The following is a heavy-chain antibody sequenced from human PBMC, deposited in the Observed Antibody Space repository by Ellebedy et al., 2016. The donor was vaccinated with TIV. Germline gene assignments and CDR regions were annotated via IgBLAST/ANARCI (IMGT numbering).Heavy chain of an antibody. Sequence: GESLKISXAASGFTFSNAWMSWVRQAPGKGLEWVGRIKSKTDGGTTDYAAPVKGRFTISRDDSKNTLYLQMNSLKTEDTAVYYCTTLYGDYDTPYFDYWGQGTLVTVSS. CDR1: GFTFSNAW. D-gene: IGHD4-17*01. CDR2: IKSKTDGGTT. V-gene: IGHV3-15*01. CDR3: TTLYGDYDTPYFDY. J-gene: IGHJ4*02.